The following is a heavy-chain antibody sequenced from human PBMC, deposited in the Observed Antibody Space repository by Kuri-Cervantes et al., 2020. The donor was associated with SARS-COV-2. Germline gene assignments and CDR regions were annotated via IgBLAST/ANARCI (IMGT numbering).Heavy chain of an antibody. Sequence: GESLKISCAASGFIFSSYSMNWVRQAPGKGLEWVSSISSSSSYIYYAYSVKGRFTISRDNAKNSLYLQMNSLRAEDTAVYYCARGGSTDYDFWSGYYRGWNWFDPWGQGTLVTVSS. CDR3: ARGGSTDYDFWSGYYRGWNWFDP. V-gene: IGHV3-21*01. CDR2: ISSSSSYI. CDR1: GFIFSSYS. D-gene: IGHD3-3*01. J-gene: IGHJ5*02.